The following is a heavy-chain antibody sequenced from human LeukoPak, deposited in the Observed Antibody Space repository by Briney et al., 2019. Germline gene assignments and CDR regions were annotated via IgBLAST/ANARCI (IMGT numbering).Heavy chain of an antibody. D-gene: IGHD1-26*01. CDR3: AKDRTVGASYCYFDL. CDR1: GVTLGSYA. CDR2: ISSSGSGGNT. V-gene: IGHV3-23*01. J-gene: IGHJ2*01. Sequence: GGSLRLSCAASGVTLGSYAMSWARQAPGKGLEWVSGISSSGSGGNTYYADSVKGRFTISRDSSKNTLFLHMNTLRAEDTAIYYCAKDRTVGASYCYFDLWGRGTLVTVSS.